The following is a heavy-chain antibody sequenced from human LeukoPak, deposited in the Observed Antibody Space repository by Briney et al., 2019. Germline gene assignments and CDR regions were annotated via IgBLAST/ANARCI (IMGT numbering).Heavy chain of an antibody. Sequence: SETLSLTCAVYGGSFSGYYWSWIRQPPGKGLEWIGEINHSGSTNYNPSLKSRVTISVDTSKNQFSLKLSSVTAADTAVYYCARGIIDGGDGYFDYWGQGTLVTASS. CDR1: GGSFSGYY. J-gene: IGHJ4*02. CDR3: ARGIIDGGDGYFDY. CDR2: INHSGST. D-gene: IGHD2/OR15-2a*01. V-gene: IGHV4-34*01.